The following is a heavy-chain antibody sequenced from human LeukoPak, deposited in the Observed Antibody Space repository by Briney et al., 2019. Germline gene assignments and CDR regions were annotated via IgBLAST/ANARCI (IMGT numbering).Heavy chain of an antibody. CDR1: GGSFSGYY. Sequence: SETLSLTCAAYGGSFSGYYWSWIRQPPGKGLEWIGEINHSGSTNYNPSLKSRVTISVDTSKNQFSLKLSSVTAADTAVYYCARGRLYSSTSYYGYWGQGTLVTVSS. CDR3: ARGRLYSSTSYYGY. J-gene: IGHJ4*02. V-gene: IGHV4-34*01. CDR2: INHSGST. D-gene: IGHD2-2*01.